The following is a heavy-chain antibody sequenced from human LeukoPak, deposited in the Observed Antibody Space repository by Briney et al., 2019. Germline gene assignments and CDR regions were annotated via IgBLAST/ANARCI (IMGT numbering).Heavy chain of an antibody. CDR2: IYYSGST. CDR3: ARDRSTSWIGGMDV. CDR1: GGSISSHY. V-gene: IGHV4-59*11. Sequence: SETLSLTCTVSGGSISSHYWSWIRQPPGKGLEWIGYIYYSGSTNYNPSLKSRVTISVDTSKNQFSLKLSSVTAADTAVYYCARDRSTSWIGGMDVWGKGTTVTVSS. J-gene: IGHJ6*03. D-gene: IGHD2-2*01.